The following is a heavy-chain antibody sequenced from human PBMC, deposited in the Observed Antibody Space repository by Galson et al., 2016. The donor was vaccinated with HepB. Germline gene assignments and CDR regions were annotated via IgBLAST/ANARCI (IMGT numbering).Heavy chain of an antibody. CDR2: ISYDGHNK. CDR3: ARDSDIYSNGWYHGYFDY. CDR1: GFTFSSYA. D-gene: IGHD6-19*01. Sequence: SLRLSCAASGFTFSSYAMHWVRQAPGKGLEWVAVISYDGHNKYYADSVEGRFTISRDNSKNTLYLHMNSLRPEDTAVFYCARDSDIYSNGWYHGYFDYWGQGTLITVSS. V-gene: IGHV3-30-3*01. J-gene: IGHJ4*02.